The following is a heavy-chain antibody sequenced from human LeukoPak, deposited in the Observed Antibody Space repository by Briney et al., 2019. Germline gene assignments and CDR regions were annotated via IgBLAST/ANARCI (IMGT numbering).Heavy chain of an antibody. CDR3: AKWKYSNSGIDDY. V-gene: IGHV3-23*01. J-gene: IGHJ4*02. CDR1: GVTVNNNY. Sequence: GGSLRLSCAVSGVTVNNNYMHWVRQAPGKGLEWVSVISGSGDNTYYADSVKGRFTISRDNSKNMLYLQMNSLRAEDTAVYYCAKWKYSNSGIDDYWGQGTLVTVSS. CDR2: ISGSGDNT. D-gene: IGHD6-6*01.